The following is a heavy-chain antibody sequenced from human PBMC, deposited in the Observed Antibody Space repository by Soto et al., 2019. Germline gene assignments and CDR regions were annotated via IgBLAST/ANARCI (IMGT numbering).Heavy chain of an antibody. CDR3: VSVLELHYYYGMDV. CDR1: GGTFSSYA. CDR2: IIPIFGTA. V-gene: IGHV1-69*12. Sequence: QVQLVQSGAEVKKPGSSVKVSCKASGGTFSSYAISRVRQAPGQGLEWMGGIIPIFGTANYAQKFQGRVTITADEXXRTDFMELSSMRSEDTAVYYFVSVLELHYYYGMDVWGQGTTVTVSS. J-gene: IGHJ6*02. D-gene: IGHD1-7*01.